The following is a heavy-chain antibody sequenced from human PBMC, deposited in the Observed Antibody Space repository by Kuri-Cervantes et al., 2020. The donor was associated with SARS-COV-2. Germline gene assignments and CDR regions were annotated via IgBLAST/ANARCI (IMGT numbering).Heavy chain of an antibody. D-gene: IGHD6-6*01. Sequence: GGSLRLSCAGSGFTFSGHSMNWVRQAPGKGLEWVSSINSVSSYVYYADSVKGRFTISRDNAKNSLYLQMNSLRAEDTAVYHCARDVSPSSSSDYYYYGMDVWGQGTTVTVYS. CDR1: GFTFSGHS. J-gene: IGHJ6*02. CDR2: INSVSSYV. CDR3: ARDVSPSSSSDYYYYGMDV. V-gene: IGHV3-21*01.